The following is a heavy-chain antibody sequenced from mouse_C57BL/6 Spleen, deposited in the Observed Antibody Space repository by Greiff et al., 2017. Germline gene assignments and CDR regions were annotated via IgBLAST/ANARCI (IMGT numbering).Heavy chain of an antibody. CDR1: GFSLTSYG. D-gene: IGHD2-5*01. J-gene: IGHJ4*01. CDR3: AKSPYYSKGYYAMDY. CDR2: IWRGGST. V-gene: IGHV2-5*01. Sequence: QVQLQQSGPGLVQPSQSLSITCTVSGFSLTSYGVHWVRQSPGKGLEWLGVIWRGGSTDYNAACMSRLSITKDNSKSQVFFKMNSLQADDTAICYCAKSPYYSKGYYAMDYWGQGTSVTVSS.